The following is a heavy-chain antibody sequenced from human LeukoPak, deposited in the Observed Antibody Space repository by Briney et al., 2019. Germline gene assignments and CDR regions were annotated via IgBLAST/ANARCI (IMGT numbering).Heavy chain of an antibody. J-gene: IGHJ4*02. CDR1: GGSISSSNW. V-gene: IGHV4-4*02. CDR2: IYHSGST. Sequence: PSGTLSLTCAVSGGSISSSNWWSWVRQPPGKGLEWIGEIYHSGSTNYNPSLKSRVTISVDTSKNQFSLKLSSVTAADTAVYYCARHGSGSYFPQDWGQGTLVTVSS. D-gene: IGHD1-26*01. CDR3: ARHGSGSYFPQD.